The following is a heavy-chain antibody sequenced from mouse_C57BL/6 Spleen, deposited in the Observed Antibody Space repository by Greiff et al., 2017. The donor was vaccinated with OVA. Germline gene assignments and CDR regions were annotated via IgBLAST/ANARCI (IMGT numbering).Heavy chain of an antibody. Sequence: VQRVESGAELVKPGASVKISCKASGYAFSSYWMNWVKQRPGKGLEWIGQIYPGDGDTNYNGKFKGKATLTADKSSSTAYMQLSSLTSEDSAVYFCARITTVVGFDYWGQGTTLTVSS. CDR1: GYAFSSYW. D-gene: IGHD1-1*01. J-gene: IGHJ2*01. V-gene: IGHV1-80*01. CDR2: IYPGDGDT. CDR3: ARITTVVGFDY.